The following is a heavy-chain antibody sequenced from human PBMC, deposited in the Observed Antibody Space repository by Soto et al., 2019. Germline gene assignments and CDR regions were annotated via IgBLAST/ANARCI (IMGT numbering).Heavy chain of an antibody. Sequence: GESLKISCKGSVYSFTSYWIGWVRQMPGKGLEWMGIIYPGDSDTRYSPSFQGQVTISADKSISTAYLQWSSLKASDTAMYYCARPLNYDFGSMDVWGQGTTVTVSS. D-gene: IGHD3-3*01. CDR2: IYPGDSDT. V-gene: IGHV5-51*01. CDR3: ARPLNYDFGSMDV. CDR1: VYSFTSYW. J-gene: IGHJ6*02.